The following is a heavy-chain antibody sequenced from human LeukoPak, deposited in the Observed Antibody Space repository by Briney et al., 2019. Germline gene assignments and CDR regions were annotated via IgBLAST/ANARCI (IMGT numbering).Heavy chain of an antibody. Sequence: PSETLSLTCTVSGGSLSSYYWTWIRQPPGKGLEWIGYIYYSGSTNYNPSLKSRVTISVDTSKNQFSLKLSSVTAADTAVYYCARAFTGIAAAGRFDPWGQGSLVTVSS. CDR3: ARAFTGIAAAGRFDP. CDR1: GGSLSSYY. J-gene: IGHJ5*02. CDR2: IYYSGST. D-gene: IGHD6-13*01. V-gene: IGHV4-59*01.